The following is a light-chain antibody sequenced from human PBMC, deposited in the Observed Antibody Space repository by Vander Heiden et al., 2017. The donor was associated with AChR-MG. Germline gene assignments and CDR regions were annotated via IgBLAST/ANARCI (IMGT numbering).Light chain of an antibody. CDR2: QDS. V-gene: IGLV3-1*01. CDR1: KLGDKY. CDR3: QAWDSSNGV. J-gene: IGLJ1*01. Sequence: SYELTQPPSVSVSPGQTASITCSGAKLGDKYACWYQQKPGRSPVLVIYQDSKRPSGIPERFSGSNSGNTATLTISGTQAIDEADYYCQAWDSSNGVFGTGTKVTVL.